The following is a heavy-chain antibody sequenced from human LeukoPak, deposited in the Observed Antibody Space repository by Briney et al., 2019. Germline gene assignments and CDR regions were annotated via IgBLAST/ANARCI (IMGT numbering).Heavy chain of an antibody. V-gene: IGHV4-30-4*01. CDR2: IYYSGST. CDR3: ASSPFIVGATTNLRRYFDY. D-gene: IGHD1-26*01. J-gene: IGHJ4*02. Sequence: SQTLSLTCTVSGGSISSGDYYWSWLRQPPGKGLEWIGYIYYSGSTYYNPSLKSRVTISVDTSKNQFSLKLSSVTAADTAVYYCASSPFIVGATTNLRRYFDYWGQGTLVTVSS. CDR1: GGSISSGDYY.